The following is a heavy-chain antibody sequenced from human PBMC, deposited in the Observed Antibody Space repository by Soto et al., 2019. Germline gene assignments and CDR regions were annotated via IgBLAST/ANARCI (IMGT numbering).Heavy chain of an antibody. V-gene: IGHV3-33*01. J-gene: IGHJ6*02. Sequence: GGSLRLSCAASGFTFSSYGMHWVRQAPGKGLEWVAVIWYDGSNKYYADSVKGRFTISRDNSKNTLYLQMNSLRAEDTAVYYCARDFDSGWGYYYYGMDVWGQGTTVTVSS. CDR2: IWYDGSNK. D-gene: IGHD6-19*01. CDR3: ARDFDSGWGYYYYGMDV. CDR1: GFTFSSYG.